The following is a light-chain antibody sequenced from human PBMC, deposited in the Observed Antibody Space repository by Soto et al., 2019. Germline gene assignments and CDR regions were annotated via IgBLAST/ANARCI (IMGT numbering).Light chain of an antibody. J-gene: IGKJ1*01. CDR3: QQLNSYPTT. V-gene: IGKV1-9*01. CDR1: QGISSY. Sequence: DIQLTQSPSFLPASVGDRGTITCRASQGISSYLAWYHQKPGKAPKLLVYAACNLQSGVQSRFSGSECGTEFTPTTSSLQPEDCANYYGQQLNSYPTTYGQGTKVEIK. CDR2: AAC.